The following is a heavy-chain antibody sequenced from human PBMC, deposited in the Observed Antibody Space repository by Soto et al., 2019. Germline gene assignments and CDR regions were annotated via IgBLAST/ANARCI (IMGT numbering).Heavy chain of an antibody. D-gene: IGHD6-13*01. CDR3: ARVIGDSSSWHKYSYYYGMDV. J-gene: IGHJ6*02. V-gene: IGHV1-69*01. Sequence: QVQLVQSGAEVKKPGSSVKVSCKASGGTFSSYAISWVRQAPGQGLEWMGGIIPIFGTANYAQKFQGRVTITADESTSTAYMELSSLRSEDTAVYYCARVIGDSSSWHKYSYYYGMDVWGQGTTVTVSS. CDR2: IIPIFGTA. CDR1: GGTFSSYA.